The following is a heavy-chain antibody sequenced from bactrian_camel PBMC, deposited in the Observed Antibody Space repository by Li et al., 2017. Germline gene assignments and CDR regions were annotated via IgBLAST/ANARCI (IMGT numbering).Heavy chain of an antibody. J-gene: IGHJ4*01. Sequence: HVQPVESGGGLVQAGGSLRLSCAASGFIFSSAFMSWVRQAPGKGLEWVSSINGNSRNTHYADSVKGRSTISRDNAKNTVYLQMNSLKPEDTAMYYCAAVGGRGGYCYTLAIDSVNSWGQGTQVTVS. CDR3: AAVGGRGGYCYTLAIDSVNS. D-gene: IGHD2*01. CDR1: GFIFSSAF. V-gene: IGHV3-2*01. CDR2: INGNSRNT.